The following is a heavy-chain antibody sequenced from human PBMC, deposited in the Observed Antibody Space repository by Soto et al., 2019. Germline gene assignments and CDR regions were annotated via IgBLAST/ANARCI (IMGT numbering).Heavy chain of an antibody. CDR1: GFTFSDYY. D-gene: IGHD4-4*01. CDR3: ERVRVDYIAYYYYYMDV. Sequence: QVQLVESGGGLVKPGGSLRLSCAASGFTFSDYYMSWIRQAPGKGLEWDSYISSSGSTIYYADSVKGRFTISRDNAKNSLYLQMNSLRAEDTAVYYCERVRVDYIAYYYYYMDVWGKGTTVTVSS. V-gene: IGHV3-11*01. CDR2: ISSSGSTI. J-gene: IGHJ6*03.